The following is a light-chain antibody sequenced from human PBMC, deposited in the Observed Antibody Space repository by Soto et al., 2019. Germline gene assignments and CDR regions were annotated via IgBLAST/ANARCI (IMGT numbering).Light chain of an antibody. CDR1: QSISSY. CDR3: QQSYSTWLT. Sequence: DIRMTQSPSSLSASVGDRVTITCRASQSISSYLNWYQQKPGKAPKLLIYAASSLQSGVPSRFSGSGSGTDFTLTISSLQPEDFATYYCQQSYSTWLTFGGGTKVEIK. CDR2: AAS. J-gene: IGKJ4*01. V-gene: IGKV1-39*01.